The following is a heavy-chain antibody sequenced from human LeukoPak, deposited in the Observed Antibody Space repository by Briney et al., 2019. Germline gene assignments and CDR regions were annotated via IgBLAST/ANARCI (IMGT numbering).Heavy chain of an antibody. D-gene: IGHD2-21*01. V-gene: IGHV4-59*01. Sequence: SETLSLTCTLSGGSISSYYWSWIPQPPGKGLEWFGYIYYSGSTNYNPSLKSRVTISVDTSKNQFSLKLSSVTGADTAVYYCARGVRYYYGMDVWGEGTTVTVCS. CDR2: IYYSGST. CDR3: ARGVRYYYGMDV. J-gene: IGHJ6*01. CDR1: GGSISSYY.